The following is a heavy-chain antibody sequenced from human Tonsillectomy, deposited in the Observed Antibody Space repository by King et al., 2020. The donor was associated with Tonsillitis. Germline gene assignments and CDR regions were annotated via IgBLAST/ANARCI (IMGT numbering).Heavy chain of an antibody. J-gene: IGHJ3*02. D-gene: IGHD3-10*01. CDR1: GFTFSTFG. V-gene: IGHV3-23*04. Sequence: VQLVQSGGGLVQPGGSLRLSCAASGFTFSTFGMTWVRQAAGKGLEWVSGISGSGGGTYYADSVKGRFTISRDNSNNTLYLQMSSLRAEETARYYCAKDIRGAYSSGSAFDIWGQGTMVSVSS. CDR3: AKDIRGAYSSGSAFDI. CDR2: ISGSGGGT.